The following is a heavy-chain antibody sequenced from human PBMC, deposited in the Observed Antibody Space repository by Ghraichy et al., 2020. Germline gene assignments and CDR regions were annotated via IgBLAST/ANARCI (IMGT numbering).Heavy chain of an antibody. CDR1: GFTFSSYA. V-gene: IGHV3-23*01. Sequence: GGSLRLSCAASGFTFSSYAMSWVRQAPGKGLEWVSAISGSGGSTYYADSVKGRFTISRDNSKNTLYLQMNSLRAEDTAIYYCAKDWGSYRKSSPYYGMDVWGQGTTVTVSS. J-gene: IGHJ6*02. D-gene: IGHD3-16*02. CDR2: ISGSGGST. CDR3: AKDWGSYRKSSPYYGMDV.